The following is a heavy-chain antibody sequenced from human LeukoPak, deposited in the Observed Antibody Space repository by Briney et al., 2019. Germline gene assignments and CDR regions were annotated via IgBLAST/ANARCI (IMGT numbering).Heavy chain of an antibody. CDR3: ARGGNTAMVRPFDF. V-gene: IGHV1-69*01. CDR2: IIPMFGTA. Sequence: SVKVSCKASGGTFSSYAISWVRQAPGQGLEWMGGIIPMFGTANFAQKFQGRLTITADESTSTAYLQLSSLRSEDTAVYYCARGGNTAMVRPFDFWGQGTLVIVSS. J-gene: IGHJ4*02. CDR1: GGTFSSYA. D-gene: IGHD5-18*01.